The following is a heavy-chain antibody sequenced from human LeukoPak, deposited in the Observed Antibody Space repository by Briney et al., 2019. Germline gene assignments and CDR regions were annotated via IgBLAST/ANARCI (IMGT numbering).Heavy chain of an antibody. D-gene: IGHD3-10*01. CDR1: GVKFSDAW. V-gene: IGHV3-13*01. CDR2: IATAGDT. CDR3: ARGGETGFDY. Sequence: GGSLRLSCAASGVKFSDAWMNWVRQATGKGLEWVSAIATAGDTFYVGSVKGRFTISRENAKNSLYLQMNSLRAGDTAIYYCARGGETGFDYWGQGTLVTVSS. J-gene: IGHJ4*02.